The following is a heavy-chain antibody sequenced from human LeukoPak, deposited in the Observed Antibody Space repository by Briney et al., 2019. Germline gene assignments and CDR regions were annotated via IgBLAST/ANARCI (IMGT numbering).Heavy chain of an antibody. CDR3: ARQSRPLAADGPDYNFGLDV. D-gene: IGHD6-13*01. J-gene: IGHJ6*04. Sequence: SETLSLTCSVSGDSFNNYYWNWIRQTPGKGLEWIGFMNSSGGSTNYTPSLRSRVTISVDTSKSPSSLNLNSVTAADTGVYYCARQSRPLAADGPDYNFGLDVWGKETTVTVSS. CDR1: GDSFNNYY. V-gene: IGHV4-59*01. CDR2: MNSSGGST.